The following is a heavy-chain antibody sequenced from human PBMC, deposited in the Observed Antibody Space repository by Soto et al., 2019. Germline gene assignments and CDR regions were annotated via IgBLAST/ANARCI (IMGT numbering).Heavy chain of an antibody. D-gene: IGHD4-17*01. CDR2: FDPEDGET. Sequence: GASVKVSCKVSGYTLTELSMHWVRQAPGKGLEWMGGFDPEDGETIYAQKFQGRVTMTEDTSTDTAYMELSSLRSEDTAVYYCAKLPWADYGCIFDPWGQGTPVTVSS. CDR3: AKLPWADYGCIFDP. CDR1: GYTLTELS. J-gene: IGHJ5*02. V-gene: IGHV1-24*01.